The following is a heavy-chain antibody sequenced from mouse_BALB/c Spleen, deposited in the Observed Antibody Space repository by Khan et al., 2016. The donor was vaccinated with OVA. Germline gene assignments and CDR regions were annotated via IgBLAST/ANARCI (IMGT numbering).Heavy chain of an antibody. V-gene: IGHV1-7*01. CDR1: GYTFTTYW. CDR3: ARDRIDD. Sequence: VQLQQSGAELAKPGASVKMSCKASGYTFTTYWMHWVKQRPGQGLEWIGYINPTSGFTDYNQKFKDKATLTADKYSTPASMQRISLTSVDSSVYYCARDRIDDWGQGTTLTVAS. J-gene: IGHJ2*01. CDR2: INPTSGFT.